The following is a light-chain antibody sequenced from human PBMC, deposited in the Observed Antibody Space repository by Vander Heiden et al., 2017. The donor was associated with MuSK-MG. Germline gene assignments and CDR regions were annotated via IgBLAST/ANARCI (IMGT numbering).Light chain of an antibody. V-gene: IGKV1-5*03. Sequence: DIQMTQSPSTLSAFVGDRVAITCRASQSVSTWLAWYQQKPGKAPNLLVYQASNLESGVPSRFRGSGSGTEFTLTISSLQPDDFATYYCQQYDSYPGTFGQGTKVEIK. J-gene: IGKJ1*01. CDR2: QAS. CDR3: QQYDSYPGT. CDR1: QSVSTW.